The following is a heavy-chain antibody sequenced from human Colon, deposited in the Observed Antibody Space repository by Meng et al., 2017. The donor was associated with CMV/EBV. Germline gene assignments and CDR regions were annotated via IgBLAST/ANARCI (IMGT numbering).Heavy chain of an antibody. J-gene: IGHJ5*02. Sequence: GTFSSNTVSWVRQALEQGLEWMGRIIPILGIANYAQKFQSRVTITADKSTSTAYMELSSLRSEDTAVYYCARDCSGGSCYGEGFDPWGQGTLVTVSS. CDR2: IIPILGIA. CDR1: GTFSSNT. V-gene: IGHV1-69*04. D-gene: IGHD2-15*01. CDR3: ARDCSGGSCYGEGFDP.